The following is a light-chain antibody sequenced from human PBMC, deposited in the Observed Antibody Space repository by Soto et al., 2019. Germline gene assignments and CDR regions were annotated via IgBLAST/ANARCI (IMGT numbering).Light chain of an antibody. Sequence: DFVMTQSPDSLAVSLGERATINCKSSQNVLHSSNKKNYLAWYQQKPGQPPQLVIYWASTRKSGVPDRFSGSGSGTDFTLTISSVHAEDVAVYYCQQYFSTPLTFGPGTRVEI. CDR1: QNVLHSSNKKNY. V-gene: IGKV4-1*01. CDR2: WAS. CDR3: QQYFSTPLT. J-gene: IGKJ3*01.